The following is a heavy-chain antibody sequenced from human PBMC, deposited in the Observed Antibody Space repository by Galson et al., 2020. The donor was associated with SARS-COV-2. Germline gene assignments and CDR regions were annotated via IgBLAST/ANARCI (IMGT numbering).Heavy chain of an antibody. CDR3: ARDNPTIPKYCSSTSCYEGGVFDY. V-gene: IGHV3-30*04. J-gene: IGHJ4*02. CDR1: GFTFSSYA. Sequence: GGSLRLSCAASGFTFSSYAMHWVRQAPGKGLEWVAVISYDGSNKYYADSVKGRFTISRDNSKNTLYLQMNSLRAEDTAVYYCARDNPTIPKYCSSTSCYEGGVFDYWGQGTLVTVSS. CDR2: ISYDGSNK. D-gene: IGHD2-2*01.